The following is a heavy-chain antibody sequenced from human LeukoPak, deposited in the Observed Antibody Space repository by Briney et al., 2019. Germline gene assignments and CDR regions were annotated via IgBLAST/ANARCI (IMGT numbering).Heavy chain of an antibody. CDR1: GGSISSSLYF. CDR2: IYYTWTT. J-gene: IGHJ4*02. Sequence: SETLSLTCSVSGGSISSSLYFWGWIRQPPGKGLEWIGNIYYTWTTYYKPSFNIRVTILVDTSKNQFSLKLSSVTAADTAVYYCARVTGYVMEDYFDYWGQGTLVTVSS. V-gene: IGHV4-39*07. D-gene: IGHD6-13*01. CDR3: ARVTGYVMEDYFDY.